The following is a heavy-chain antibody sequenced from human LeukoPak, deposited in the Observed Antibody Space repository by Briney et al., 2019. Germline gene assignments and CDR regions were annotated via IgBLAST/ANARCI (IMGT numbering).Heavy chain of an antibody. CDR2: IYYSGTT. J-gene: IGHJ4*02. V-gene: IGHV4-59*12. CDR1: GGSISSYY. Sequence: SETLSLTCTVSGGSISSYYWSWIRQPPGKGLEWIGYIYYSGTTYYNPSLKSRVTMSVDTSKNQFSLKLSSVTAADTAVYYCARDSRLGFDYWGQGTLVTVSS. CDR3: ARDSRLGFDY.